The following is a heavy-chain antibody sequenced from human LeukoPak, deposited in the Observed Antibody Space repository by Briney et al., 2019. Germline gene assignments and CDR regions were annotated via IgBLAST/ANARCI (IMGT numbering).Heavy chain of an antibody. D-gene: IGHD2-2*01. CDR1: GFTFSSYW. CDR3: ARESVGVPAAMLYYYYGMDV. Sequence: PGGSMRLSCAASGFTFSSYWMHWVRQAPGKGLVWVSRINSDGSSTSYADSVTGRFTISRDNAKNTLYLQMNSLRAEDTAVYYCARESVGVPAAMLYYYYGMDVWGKGTTVTVSS. J-gene: IGHJ6*04. CDR2: INSDGSST. V-gene: IGHV3-74*01.